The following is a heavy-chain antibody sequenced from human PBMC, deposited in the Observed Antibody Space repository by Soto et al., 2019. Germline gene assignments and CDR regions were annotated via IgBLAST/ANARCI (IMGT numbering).Heavy chain of an antibody. CDR1: GFSLTTRAVG. Sequence: QITLKESGPTLVQPTQTLTLTCTFSGFSLTTRAVGVGSIPQPPGKALECLALIYWDDDKRYSPSLQSRLSITKDTSKSQVVLTMTNVDPVDTATYYCAHIPKYYQYDWFDPWGQGTLVSVSS. J-gene: IGHJ5*02. V-gene: IGHV2-5*02. D-gene: IGHD3-16*01. CDR3: AHIPKYYQYDWFDP. CDR2: IYWDDDK.